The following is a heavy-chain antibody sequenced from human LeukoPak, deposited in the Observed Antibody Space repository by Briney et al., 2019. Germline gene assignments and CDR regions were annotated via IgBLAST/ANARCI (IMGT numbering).Heavy chain of an antibody. Sequence: SETLSLTCTVSGGSISSYHWTWIRQPPGKGLEWIGHIYYTGSTNCSPSLKSRVTISVDTSNNQFSLRLSSVTAADTAVYYCARRGGNFVTFDYWGQGNLVTVSS. CDR1: GGSISSYH. V-gene: IGHV4-59*08. D-gene: IGHD4-23*01. CDR3: ARRGGNFVTFDY. CDR2: IYYTGST. J-gene: IGHJ4*02.